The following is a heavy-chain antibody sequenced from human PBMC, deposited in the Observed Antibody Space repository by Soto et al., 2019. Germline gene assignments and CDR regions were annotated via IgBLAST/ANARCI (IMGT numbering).Heavy chain of an antibody. CDR3: ARGHRFRSSGYYYHRYYFDY. CDR2: INHSGST. Sequence: SETLSLTCAVYGGSFSGYYWSWIRQPPGKGLEWIGEINHSGSTNYNPSLKSRVTISVDTSKNQFSLKLSSVTAADTAVYYCARGHRFRSSGYYYHRYYFDYWGQGTLVTVSS. V-gene: IGHV4-34*01. J-gene: IGHJ4*02. D-gene: IGHD3-22*01. CDR1: GGSFSGYY.